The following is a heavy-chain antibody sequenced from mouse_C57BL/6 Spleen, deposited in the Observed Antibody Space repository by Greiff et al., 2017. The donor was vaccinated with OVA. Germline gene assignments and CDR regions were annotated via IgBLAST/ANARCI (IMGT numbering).Heavy chain of an antibody. CDR1: GYTFTSYW. V-gene: IGHV1-55*01. CDR3: ANTGDYDVVGWFDY. J-gene: IGHJ3*01. Sequence: QVQLQQPGAELVKPGASVKLSCKASGYTFTSYWITWVKQRPGQGLEWIGDIYPGSGSTNYNEKFKSKATLTVDTSSSTAYMQLSSLTSEDSAVDSGANTGDYDVVGWFDYWGQGTLVTVSA. CDR2: IYPGSGST. D-gene: IGHD2-4*01.